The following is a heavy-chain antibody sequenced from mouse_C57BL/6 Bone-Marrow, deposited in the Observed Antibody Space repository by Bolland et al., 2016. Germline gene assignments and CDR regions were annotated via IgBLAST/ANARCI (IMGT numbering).Heavy chain of an antibody. CDR3: VRSRYYGSSSLFAY. Sequence: SYNQKFKGKATLTVDKSSSTAYMELRSLTSEDSAVYYCVRSRYYGSSSLFAYWGQGTLV. J-gene: IGHJ3*01. V-gene: IGHV1-26*01. D-gene: IGHD1-1*01.